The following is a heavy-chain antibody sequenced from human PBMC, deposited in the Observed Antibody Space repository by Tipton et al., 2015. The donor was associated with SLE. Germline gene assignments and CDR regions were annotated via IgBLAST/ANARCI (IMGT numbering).Heavy chain of an antibody. D-gene: IGHD2-15*01. Sequence: PGLVKPSETLSLTCNVSGVSISGAYWSWIRQPPGKKLEWIGYIDPSGSTNHNPSLQSRVTISVDTSKNQLSLKLTSVTAADTAVYYCARGSVVADDFWGQGTLVTVSS. V-gene: IGHV4-59*01. CDR2: IDPSGST. CDR1: GVSISGAY. CDR3: ARGSVVADDF. J-gene: IGHJ4*02.